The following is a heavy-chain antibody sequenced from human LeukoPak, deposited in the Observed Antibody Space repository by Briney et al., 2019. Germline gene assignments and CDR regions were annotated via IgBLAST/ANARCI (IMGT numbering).Heavy chain of an antibody. V-gene: IGHV4-4*07. D-gene: IGHD3-10*01. J-gene: IGHJ4*02. CDR1: GGSISSYY. CDR3: ARDRASGSGKYYFDY. CDR2: IYTSGST. Sequence: SETLSLTCTVSGGSISSYYWSWIRQPAGKGLEWIGRIYTSGSTNYNPSLKNRVSMSEDTSKNQFSLKLSSVTAADTAVYYCARDRASGSGKYYFDYWGQGTLVTVSS.